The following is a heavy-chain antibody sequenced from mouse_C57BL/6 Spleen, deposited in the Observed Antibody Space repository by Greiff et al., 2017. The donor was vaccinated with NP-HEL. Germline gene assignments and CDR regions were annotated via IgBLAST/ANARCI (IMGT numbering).Heavy chain of an antibody. J-gene: IGHJ4*01. Sequence: VQLQQSGPGLVKPSQSLSLTCSVTGYSITSGYYWNWIRQFPGNKLEWMGYISYDGSNNYNPSLKNRISITRDTSKNQFFLKLNSVTTEDTATYYCARDRTTVVAHYAMDYWGQGTSVTVSS. CDR3: ARDRTTVVAHYAMDY. CDR2: ISYDGSN. D-gene: IGHD1-1*01. V-gene: IGHV3-6*01. CDR1: GYSITSGYY.